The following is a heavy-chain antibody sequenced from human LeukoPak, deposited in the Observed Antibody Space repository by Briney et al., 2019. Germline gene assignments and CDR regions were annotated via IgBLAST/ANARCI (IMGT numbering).Heavy chain of an antibody. CDR1: GGSISSYY. V-gene: IGHV4-4*09. Sequence: SETLSLTCTVSGGSISSYYWSWIRQPPGKGLEWIGYIFGSGSTNYNPSLKSRVTISEDSSKNQISLKLTSVTAADTAVYCCASAWDREDVWGQGTTVTVSS. CDR2: IFGSGST. CDR3: ASAWDREDV. J-gene: IGHJ6*02. D-gene: IGHD1-26*01.